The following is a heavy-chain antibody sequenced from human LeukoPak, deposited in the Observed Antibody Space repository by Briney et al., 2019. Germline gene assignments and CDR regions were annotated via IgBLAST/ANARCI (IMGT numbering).Heavy chain of an antibody. CDR1: GGSISSSSYY. CDR2: IYYSGST. CDR3: ARRSSGIAARRDFDY. D-gene: IGHD6-6*01. J-gene: IGHJ4*02. V-gene: IGHV4-39*01. Sequence: SETLSLTCTVSGGSISSSSYYWGWIRQPPGEGLEWIGSIYYSGSTYYNPSLKSRATISVATSKNQFSLKLSSVTAADTAVYYCARRSSGIAARRDFDYWGQGTLVTVSS.